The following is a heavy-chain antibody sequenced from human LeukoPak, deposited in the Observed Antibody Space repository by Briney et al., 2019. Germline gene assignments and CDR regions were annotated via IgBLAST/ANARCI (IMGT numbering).Heavy chain of an antibody. D-gene: IGHD4-23*01. CDR2: ISGSGVST. V-gene: IGHV3-23*01. J-gene: IGHJ4*02. CDR3: AREIRRRGGNVDSGELDY. CDR1: GFTFSSYA. Sequence: GGSLRLSCAASGFTFSSYAMSWVRQAPGKGLEWVSAISGSGVSTYYADSVKGRFTISRDNSKNTLYLQMNSLRVEDTAVYYCAREIRRRGGNVDSGELDYWGQGALVTVSS.